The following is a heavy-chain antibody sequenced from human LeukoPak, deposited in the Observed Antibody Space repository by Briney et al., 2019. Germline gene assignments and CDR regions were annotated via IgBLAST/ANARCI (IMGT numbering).Heavy chain of an antibody. D-gene: IGHD2-2*01. J-gene: IGHJ4*02. CDR1: GFTFSDYY. V-gene: IGHV3-11*06. Sequence: GWSLRLSCAASGFTFSDYYMSWIRQAPGKGLQRVSYISSSSSYTNYADSVKGRFTISRDNAKNSLYLQMNSRRAEDTAVYYCARDGAVVPRFDAAAGFDYWGQGTLVTVSS. CDR3: ARDGAVVPRFDAAAGFDY. CDR2: ISSSSSYT.